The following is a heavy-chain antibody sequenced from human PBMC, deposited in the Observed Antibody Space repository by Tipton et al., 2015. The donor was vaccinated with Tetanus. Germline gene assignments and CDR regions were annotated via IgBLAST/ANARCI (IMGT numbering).Heavy chain of an antibody. CDR1: GFIVSSYG. CDR3: AREADCSGGSCFSGDFDN. V-gene: IGHV3-33*01. D-gene: IGHD2-15*01. J-gene: IGHJ4*02. Sequence: SLRLSCAASGFIVSSYGIHWVRQAPGKGLEWVAVSWYDGTDKYYADSVKGRFTISRDNSKNPLYLQRNSLRAEDTAVYYCAREADCSGGSCFSGDFDNWGQGTQGTVSS. CDR2: SWYDGTDK.